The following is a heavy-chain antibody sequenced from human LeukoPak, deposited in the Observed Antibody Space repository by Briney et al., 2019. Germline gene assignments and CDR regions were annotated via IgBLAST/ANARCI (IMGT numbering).Heavy chain of an antibody. V-gene: IGHV3-23*01. J-gene: IGHJ2*01. D-gene: IGHD3-9*01. CDR3: AKEVLNYEIPYWYFDL. CDR1: GFTFSSYG. CDR2: MSGSEDYI. Sequence: HPGGSLRLSCAASGFTFSSYGMHWVRQAPGKGLEWVSAMSGSEDYIYYADSVKGRFTISRDNSKNTLYLQMNSLRAEDTAVYHCAKEVLNYEIPYWYFDLWGRGTLVTVSS.